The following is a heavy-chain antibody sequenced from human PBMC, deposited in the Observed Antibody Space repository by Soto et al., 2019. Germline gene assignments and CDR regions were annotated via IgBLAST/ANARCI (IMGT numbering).Heavy chain of an antibody. V-gene: IGHV3-23*01. CDR2: ISGSGGST. CDR1: GFTFSSYA. Sequence: PGGSLRLSCAASGFTFSSYAMSWVRQAPGKGLEWVSAISGSGGSTYYADSVKGRFTISRDNSKNTLYLQMNSLRAEDTAVYYCAKDLAAGRRNYYYYYGMDVWGQGTTVTVSS. CDR3: AKDLAAGRRNYYYYYGMDV. D-gene: IGHD6-13*01. J-gene: IGHJ6*02.